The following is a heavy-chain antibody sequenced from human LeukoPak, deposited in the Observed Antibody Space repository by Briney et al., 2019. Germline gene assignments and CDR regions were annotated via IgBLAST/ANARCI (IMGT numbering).Heavy chain of an antibody. Sequence: GGSQRLSCVASGFTFSIYGMHWVRQAPGKGLEWVAFIRYDGSDKYYAESVKGRFTISRDNSKNTLYLLMNSLRAEDTAVYYCAKALSGSPPKPFDYWGQGTLVTVSS. CDR1: GFTFSIYG. V-gene: IGHV3-30*02. CDR2: IRYDGSDK. CDR3: AKALSGSPPKPFDY. D-gene: IGHD1-26*01. J-gene: IGHJ4*02.